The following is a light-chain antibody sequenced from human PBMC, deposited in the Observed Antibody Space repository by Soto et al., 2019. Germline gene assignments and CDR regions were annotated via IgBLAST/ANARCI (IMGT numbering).Light chain of an antibody. CDR1: QNISRS. CDR3: KQYRT. Sequence: EIVMTQSPVTLSVSPGERATLSCRASQNISRSLAWYQQKPGQGPRLLIYDASTRATGVPARYSGSGSGTEFNFPLTRLQSEDFAVHYCKQYRTFGQGTKVDIK. V-gene: IGKV3-15*01. CDR2: DAS. J-gene: IGKJ1*01.